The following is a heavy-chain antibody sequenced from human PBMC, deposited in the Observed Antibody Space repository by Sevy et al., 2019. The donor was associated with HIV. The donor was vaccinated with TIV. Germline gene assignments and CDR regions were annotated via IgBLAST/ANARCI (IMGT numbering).Heavy chain of an antibody. J-gene: IGHJ6*02. CDR2: INQHGSEK. D-gene: IGHD3-16*01. Sequence: GGSLRLSCAASTFTFNDYWMNWVRQAPGKGLEWVANINQHGSEKYFVDSVKGRFTISRDNAKNSLYLEMNSLRAEDTAWYYCAGWGGGLDVWGQGTTVTVSS. CDR1: TFTFNDYW. CDR3: AGWGGGLDV. V-gene: IGHV3-7*03.